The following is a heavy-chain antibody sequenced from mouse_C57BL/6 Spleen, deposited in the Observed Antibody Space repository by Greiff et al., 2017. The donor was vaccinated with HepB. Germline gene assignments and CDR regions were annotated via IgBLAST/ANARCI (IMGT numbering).Heavy chain of an antibody. CDR3: ARTSTVVDYAMDY. D-gene: IGHD1-1*01. V-gene: IGHV1-20*01. CDR2: INPYNGDT. Sequence: LVESGPELVKPGDSVKISCKASGYSFTGYFMNWVMQSHGKSLEWIGRINPYNGDTFYNQKFKGKATLTVDKSSSTAHMELRSLTSEDSAVYYCARTSTVVDYAMDYWGQGTSVTVSS. J-gene: IGHJ4*01. CDR1: GYSFTGYF.